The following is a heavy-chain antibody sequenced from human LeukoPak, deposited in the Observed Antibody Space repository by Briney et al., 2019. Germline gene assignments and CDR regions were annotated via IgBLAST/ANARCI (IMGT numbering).Heavy chain of an antibody. CDR2: INPNSGGT. D-gene: IGHD2-2*01. CDR3: AREPRIVVVPAAIDY. Sequence: ASVKVSCKASGYTFTGYYMHWVRQAPGQGLEWMGWINPNSGGTNYAQNFQGRVTMTRDTSISTAYMELSRLRSDDTAVYYCAREPRIVVVPAAIDYWGQGTLVTVSS. CDR1: GYTFTGYY. J-gene: IGHJ4*02. V-gene: IGHV1-2*02.